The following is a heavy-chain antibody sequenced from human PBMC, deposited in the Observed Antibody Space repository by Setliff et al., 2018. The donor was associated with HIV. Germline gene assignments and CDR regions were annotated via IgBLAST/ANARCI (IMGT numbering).Heavy chain of an antibody. D-gene: IGHD3-3*02. J-gene: IGHJ4*02. V-gene: IGHV7-4-1*01. CDR1: GYSLRSFA. CDR3: ARNEEGLSTY. CDR2: INTYTGKP. Sequence: ASVKVSCKASGYSLRSFAMNWVRQAPGQGLEWMGWINTYTGKPTYAQGFTGRFVFSLDTSVSTAYLQIDSLKDEDTAIYYCARNEEGLSTYWGQGTLVTAPQ.